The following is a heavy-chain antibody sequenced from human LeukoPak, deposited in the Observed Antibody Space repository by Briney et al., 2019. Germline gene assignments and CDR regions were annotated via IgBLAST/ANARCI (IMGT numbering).Heavy chain of an antibody. CDR1: GGSFSGYY. D-gene: IGHD6-13*01. CDR2: IYYSGST. J-gene: IGHJ2*01. Sequence: SETLSLTCAVYGGSFSGYYWSWIRQPPGKGLEWIGYIYYSGSTNYNPSLKSRVTISVDTSKNQFSLKLSSVTAADTAVYYCARDAYSSSWLNWYFDLWGRGTLVTVSS. CDR3: ARDAYSSSWLNWYFDL. V-gene: IGHV4-59*01.